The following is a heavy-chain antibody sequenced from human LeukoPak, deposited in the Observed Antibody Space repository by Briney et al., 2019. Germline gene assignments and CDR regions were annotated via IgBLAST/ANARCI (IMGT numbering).Heavy chain of an antibody. J-gene: IGHJ4*02. CDR1: GFIFSSYS. D-gene: IGHD1-14*01. V-gene: IGHV3-48*02. CDR2: ISSSTGTI. CDR3: ARARTGDY. Sequence: GGSLRLSCVASGFIFSSYSMNWVRQAPGKGLEWVSYISSSTGTIYYADSVKGRFTISRDSAKNSLYLQMDSLRDDDTAVYYCARARTGDYWGQGTLVTVSS.